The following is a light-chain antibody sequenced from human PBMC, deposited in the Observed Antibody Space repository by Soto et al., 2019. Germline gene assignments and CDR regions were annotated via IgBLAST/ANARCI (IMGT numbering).Light chain of an antibody. CDR3: QQRSDWPT. J-gene: IGKJ1*01. V-gene: IGKV3-11*01. CDR1: QNVNNY. Sequence: ETVLTQSPATLSLSPVERATLSCRASQNVNNYLAWYQQKPGQAPRLLIFDASRRAAGIPPRFSGSGSGTDFTLTIRSLEPEDSGVYYCQQRSDWPTFGRGTRLEIK. CDR2: DAS.